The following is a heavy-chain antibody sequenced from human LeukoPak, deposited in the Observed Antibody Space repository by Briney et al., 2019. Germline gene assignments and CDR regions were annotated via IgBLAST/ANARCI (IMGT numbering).Heavy chain of an antibody. V-gene: IGHV3-7*01. CDR1: GFTFSSYW. CDR3: EGPHDAFDI. Sequence: GGSLRLSCAASGFTFSSYWMSWVRQAPGKGLEWVANIKQDGSEKYYVDSVKGRFTISRDNAKSSLYLQMNSLRAEDTAVYYCEGPHDAFDIWGQGTMVTVSS. J-gene: IGHJ3*02. CDR2: IKQDGSEK.